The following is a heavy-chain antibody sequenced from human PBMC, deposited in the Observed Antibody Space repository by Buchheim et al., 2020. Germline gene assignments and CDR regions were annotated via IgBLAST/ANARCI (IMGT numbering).Heavy chain of an antibody. CDR2: INPDETNI. CDR3: ARDQTVAGPSTYDY. D-gene: IGHD6-19*01. V-gene: IGHV3-74*01. J-gene: IGHJ4*02. Sequence: EVQLVESGGGLVQPGESLRLSCAVSGFTFRRYWMHWVRQVPGKGLLWVSRINPDETNILYADFVKGRFTISRDNAKNTLYLQMNNLRVEDTAVYYCARDQTVAGPSTYDYWGQG. CDR1: GFTFRRYW.